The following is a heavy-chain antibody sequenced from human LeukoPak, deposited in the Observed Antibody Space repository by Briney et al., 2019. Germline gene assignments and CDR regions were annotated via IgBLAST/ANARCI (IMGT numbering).Heavy chain of an antibody. J-gene: IGHJ6*02. CDR1: GFTVSSNY. V-gene: IGHV3-9*01. CDR3: AKGTGSEYYYYGMDV. CDR2: ISWNSGSI. D-gene: IGHD3-10*01. Sequence: GGSLRLSCAASGFTVSSNYMSWVRQAPGKGLEWVSGISWNSGSIGYADSVKGRFTISRDNAKNSLYLQMNSLRAEDTALYYCAKGTGSEYYYYGMDVWGQGTTVTVSS.